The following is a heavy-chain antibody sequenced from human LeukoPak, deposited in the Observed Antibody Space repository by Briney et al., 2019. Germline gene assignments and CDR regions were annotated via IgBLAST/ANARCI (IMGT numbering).Heavy chain of an antibody. CDR3: AGRYDSSGYPLH. CDR2: ISVSGGSA. J-gene: IGHJ4*02. V-gene: IGHV3-23*01. D-gene: IGHD3-22*01. CDR1: GFTFSTFA. Sequence: PGGSLRLSCEASGFTFSTFAMIWVRQPPGKGLEWVSAISVSGGSAYYADSVKGRFTISRDNSKNTLYLQMNSLRAEDTAVYYCAGRYDSSGYPLHWGQGTLVTVSS.